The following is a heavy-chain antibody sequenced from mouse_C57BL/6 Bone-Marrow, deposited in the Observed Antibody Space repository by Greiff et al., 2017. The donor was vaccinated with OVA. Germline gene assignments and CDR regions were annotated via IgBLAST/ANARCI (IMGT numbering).Heavy chain of an antibody. CDR2: INPNNGGT. Sequence: EVQLVESGPELVKPGASVKMSCKASGYTFTDYNMHWVKQSHGKSLEWIGYINPNNGGTSYNQKFKGKATLTVNKSSSTAYMELRSLTSEDSAVYYCARPIYYYGSSPDYWGQGTTLTVSS. D-gene: IGHD1-1*01. CDR3: ARPIYYYGSSPDY. V-gene: IGHV1-22*01. CDR1: GYTFTDYN. J-gene: IGHJ2*01.